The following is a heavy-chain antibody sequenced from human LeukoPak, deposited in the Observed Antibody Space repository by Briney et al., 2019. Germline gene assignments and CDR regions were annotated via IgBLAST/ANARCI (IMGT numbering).Heavy chain of an antibody. J-gene: IGHJ5*02. D-gene: IGHD3-22*01. CDR1: GGSISSYY. V-gene: IGHV4-4*07. CDR3: ARDREYYYYDSSGYYWNGSWFDP. Sequence: TSETLSLTCTVSGGSISSYYWSWIRQPAGKGLEWIGRIYTSGSTNYNPSLKSRVTMSVDTSKNQFSLKLSSVTAADTAVYYCARDREYYYYDSSGYYWNGSWFDPWGQGTLVTVSS. CDR2: IYTSGST.